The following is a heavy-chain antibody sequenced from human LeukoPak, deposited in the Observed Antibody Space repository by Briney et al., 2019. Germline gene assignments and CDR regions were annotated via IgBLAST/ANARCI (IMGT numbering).Heavy chain of an antibody. CDR3: ARTLRFFRFLDV. CDR1: GFTFSNYW. V-gene: IGHV3-7*03. Sequence: GGSLRLSCAASGFTFSNYWMSWVRQAPEKGLEWVANIKPDGSETYSVDSVKGRFTISRDNAKNSLYLQMNSLRAEDTAVYYCARTLRFFRFLDVWGQGTTVTVSS. J-gene: IGHJ6*02. D-gene: IGHD3-3*01. CDR2: IKPDGSET.